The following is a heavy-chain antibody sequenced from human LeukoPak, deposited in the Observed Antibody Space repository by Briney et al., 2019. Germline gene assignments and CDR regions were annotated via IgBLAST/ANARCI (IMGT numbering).Heavy chain of an antibody. J-gene: IGHJ4*02. CDR3: AREGYYGSGSPPSLYFDY. CDR2: TSSDLNVK. CDR1: GFTFRNYV. V-gene: IGHV3-30-3*01. Sequence: PGGSLGLSCAASGFTFRNYVIHWVRQAPGKGLEWVAVTSSDLNVKLYADSVKGRFTISRDNSRSTLYLQMNSLRPDDTAIYYCAREGYYGSGSPPSLYFDYWGQGTLVTVSS. D-gene: IGHD3-10*01.